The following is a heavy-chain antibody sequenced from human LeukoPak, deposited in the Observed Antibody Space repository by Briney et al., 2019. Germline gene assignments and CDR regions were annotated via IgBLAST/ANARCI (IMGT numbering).Heavy chain of an antibody. V-gene: IGHV4-30-4*08. CDR1: GGSISSSSYY. J-gene: IGHJ4*02. CDR2: IYYSGST. D-gene: IGHD6-19*01. CDR3: ARTKYSSGWYVVRSGDPFDY. Sequence: SETLSLTCTVSGGSISSSSYYWGWIRQPPGKGLEWIGYIYYSGSTYYNPSLKSRVTISVDTSKNQFSLKLSSVTAADTAVYYCARTKYSSGWYVVRSGDPFDYWGQGTLVTVSS.